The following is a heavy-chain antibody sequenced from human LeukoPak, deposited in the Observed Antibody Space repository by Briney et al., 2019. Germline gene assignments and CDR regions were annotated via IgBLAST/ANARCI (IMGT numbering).Heavy chain of an antibody. Sequence: PGGSPRLSCAASGFTFSSYAMSWVRQAPGKGLEWVSGISGSGGSTYYADSVKGRFTIFRDNSKNTLYLQMNSLRVEDTAVYHCANGWSPDYWGRGTLVTVSS. D-gene: IGHD2-15*01. CDR1: GFTFSSYA. CDR3: ANGWSPDY. V-gene: IGHV3-23*01. CDR2: ISGSGGST. J-gene: IGHJ4*02.